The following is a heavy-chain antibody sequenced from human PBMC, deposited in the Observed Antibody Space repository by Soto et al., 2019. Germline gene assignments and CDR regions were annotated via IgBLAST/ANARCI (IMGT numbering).Heavy chain of an antibody. CDR3: AKPGGSGSYRYYSYGLDV. CDR2: ISGSGGST. V-gene: IGHV3-23*01. Sequence: PGGSLRLSCAASGFTFSNYAMTWVRQAPGKGLEWVSAISGSGGSTYFADSVKGRFTISRDNSKNTLYLQVNSLRAEDTAVYYCAKPGGSGSYRYYSYGLDVWGQGTTVTVSS. D-gene: IGHD3-10*01. CDR1: GFTFSNYA. J-gene: IGHJ6*02.